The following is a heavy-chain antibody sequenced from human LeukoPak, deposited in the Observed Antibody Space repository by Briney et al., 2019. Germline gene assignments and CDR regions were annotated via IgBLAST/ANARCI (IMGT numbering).Heavy chain of an antibody. Sequence: GGSLRLSCGASGFTFSAYSMNWDRQAPGKGLEWVAYISYGVSTTHYVDSVKGRFTISRDNAKNSLYLQMNSLRDEDTAVYYCARDPNALDYWGQGTLVAVSS. CDR3: ARDPNALDY. V-gene: IGHV3-48*02. CDR1: GFTFSAYS. J-gene: IGHJ4*02. CDR2: ISYGVSTT.